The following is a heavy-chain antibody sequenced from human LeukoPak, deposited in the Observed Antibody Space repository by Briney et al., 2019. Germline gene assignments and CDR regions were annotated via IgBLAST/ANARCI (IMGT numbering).Heavy chain of an antibody. D-gene: IGHD3-10*02. J-gene: IGHJ6*04. CDR2: IKQDGSEK. V-gene: IGHV3-7*01. CDR3: AELGITMIGGV. Sequence: GGSLRLSCAASGFTFSSYWMSWVRQAQGKGLEWVANIKQDGSEKYYVDSVKGRFTISRDNAKNSLYLQVNSLRAEDTAVYYCAELGITMIGGVWGKGTTVTISS. CDR1: GFTFSSYW.